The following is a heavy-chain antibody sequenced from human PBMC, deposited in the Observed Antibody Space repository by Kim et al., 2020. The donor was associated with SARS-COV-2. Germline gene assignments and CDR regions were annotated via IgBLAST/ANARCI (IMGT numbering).Heavy chain of an antibody. CDR1: GGSISSSSYY. CDR3: ARVKYQLLAYLAYFQH. D-gene: IGHD2-2*01. Sequence: SETLSLTCTVSGGSISSSSYYWGWIRQPPGEGLEWIGSIYYSGSTYYNPSLESRVTISVDTSKNQFSLKLSSVTAADTALYYCARVKYQLLAYLAYFQHWGQGTLVTVSS. V-gene: IGHV4-39*01. J-gene: IGHJ1*01. CDR2: IYYSGST.